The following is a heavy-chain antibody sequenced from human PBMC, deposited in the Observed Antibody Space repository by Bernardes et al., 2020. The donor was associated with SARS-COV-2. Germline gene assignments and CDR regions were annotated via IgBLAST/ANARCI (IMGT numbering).Heavy chain of an antibody. J-gene: IGHJ6*02. D-gene: IGHD3-10*01. Sequence: SETLSLTCTVSGGSISSGGYYWSWIRQHPGKGLEWIGYIYYSGSTYYNPSLKSRVTISVDTSKNQFSLKLSSVTAADTAVYYCARGEFGELVSGLYSYYGMDVWGQGTTVTVSS. CDR1: GGSISSGGYY. CDR3: ARGEFGELVSGLYSYYGMDV. CDR2: IYYSGST. V-gene: IGHV4-31*03.